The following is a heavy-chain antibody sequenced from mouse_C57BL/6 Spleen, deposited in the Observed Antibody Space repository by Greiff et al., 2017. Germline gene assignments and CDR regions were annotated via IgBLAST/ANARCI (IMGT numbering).Heavy chain of an antibody. J-gene: IGHJ3*01. D-gene: IGHD1-2*01. CDR2: INPNNGGT. CDR3: ASGPGRASFFAY. CDR1: GYTFTDYN. V-gene: IGHV1-22*01. Sequence: VQLQQSGPELVKPGASVKMSCKASGYTFTDYNMHWVKQSHGKSLEWIGDINPNNGGTSYNQKFKGKATLTVNKSSSTAYMELRSLTSEDSAVYYCASGPGRASFFAYWGQGTLVTVSA.